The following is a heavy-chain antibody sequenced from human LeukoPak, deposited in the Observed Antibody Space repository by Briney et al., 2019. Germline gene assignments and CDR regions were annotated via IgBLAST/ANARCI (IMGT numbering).Heavy chain of an antibody. J-gene: IGHJ4*02. CDR2: INHSGST. V-gene: IGHV4-34*01. CDR1: GGSFSGYY. D-gene: IGHD5-18*01. CDR3: ARHIFGTAMD. Sequence: SETLSLTCAVYGGSFSGYYWSWIRQPPGKGLEWIGEINHSGSTNYNPSLKSRVTTSVDTSKNRFSLKLSSVTAADTAVYYCARHIFGTAMDWGQGTLVTVSS.